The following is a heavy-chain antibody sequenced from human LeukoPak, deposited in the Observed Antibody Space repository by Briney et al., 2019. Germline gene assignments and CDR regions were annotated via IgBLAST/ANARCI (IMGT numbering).Heavy chain of an antibody. CDR1: GFTFSSYW. J-gene: IGHJ4*02. D-gene: IGHD2-21*02. V-gene: IGHV3-7*01. Sequence: PGGSLRLSCAASGFTFSSYWMSWVRQAPGKGLEWVANIKQDGSEKYYVDSVKGRFTISRDNAKNSLYLQMNSLRAEDTAVYYCARDAQPTYCGGDCYPGTIDYWGQGTLVTVSS. CDR2: IKQDGSEK. CDR3: ARDAQPTYCGGDCYPGTIDY.